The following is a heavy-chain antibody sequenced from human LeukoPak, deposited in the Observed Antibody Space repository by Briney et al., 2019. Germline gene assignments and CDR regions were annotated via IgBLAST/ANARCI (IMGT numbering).Heavy chain of an antibody. V-gene: IGHV1-69*04. CDR3: ARAPFYCSSTSCHMGGFYYYYYMDV. CDR1: GGTFSSYA. D-gene: IGHD2-2*02. Sequence: GASVKVSCKASGGTFSSYAISWVRQAPGQGLEWMERIIPILGIANYAQKFQGRVTITADESTSTAYMELSSLRSEDTAVYYCARAPFYCSSTSCHMGGFYYYYYMDVWGKGTTVTVSS. J-gene: IGHJ6*03. CDR2: IIPILGIA.